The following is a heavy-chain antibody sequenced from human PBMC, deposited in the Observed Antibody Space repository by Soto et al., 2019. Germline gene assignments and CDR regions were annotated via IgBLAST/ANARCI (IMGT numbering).Heavy chain of an antibody. CDR2: IYYSGST. V-gene: IGHV4-31*03. D-gene: IGHD4-4*01. CDR1: GGSISSGGYY. J-gene: IGHJ5*02. CDR3: AKVSSNYGNDVWFDP. Sequence: QVQLQESGPGLVTPSQTLSLACTVSGGSISSGGYYWNWIRQHPWTGLAWIGYIYYSGSTYYNPSLKSRVTIAVDTSKNQFSLELSSVTAADTAVYYCAKVSSNYGNDVWFDPWGQGTLVTVSS.